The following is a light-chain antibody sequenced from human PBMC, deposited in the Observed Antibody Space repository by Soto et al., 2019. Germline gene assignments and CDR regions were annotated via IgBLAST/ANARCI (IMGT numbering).Light chain of an antibody. J-gene: IGKJ4*01. CDR1: QSVSSY. CDR3: QQRSNWPLT. Sequence: EIVLTQSPATLSLSPGERATLSCRASQSVSSYLAWYQQKPGQAPRLLIYDASNRATGIPARFSGRGSGTDCTLTITSLEPEDFAVYYCQQRSNWPLTFGGGTKVET. V-gene: IGKV3-11*01. CDR2: DAS.